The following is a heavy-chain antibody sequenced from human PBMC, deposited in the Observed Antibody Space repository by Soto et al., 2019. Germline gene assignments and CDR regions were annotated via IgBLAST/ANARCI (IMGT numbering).Heavy chain of an antibody. CDR3: ARGTTTSAFSGLDV. CDR2: ISYDGSNK. D-gene: IGHD1-1*01. J-gene: IGHJ6*02. V-gene: IGHV3-30-3*01. CDR1: GFTFSNNA. Sequence: QVQLVESGGGVVQPGRSLRLSCAASGFTFSNNAMDWVRQAPGKGREWGAVISYDGSNKYIAESVKGRFTISRDNSKNPLFLQRNSLRAEDTAVCYCARGTTTSAFSGLDVWGQGTTVTVSS.